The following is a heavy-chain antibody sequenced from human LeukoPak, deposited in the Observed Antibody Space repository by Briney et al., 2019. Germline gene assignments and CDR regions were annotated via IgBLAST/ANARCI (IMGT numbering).Heavy chain of an antibody. CDR1: GFTFSSYA. Sequence: GGSLRLSCAASGFTFSSYAMSWVRQAPGKGLEWVSAMSGDGGSTYYADSVKGRFTISRDNSKNTLYLQMKSLRAEETAVYYCALVSLFSSSWYGNYWGQGTLVTVSS. D-gene: IGHD6-13*01. V-gene: IGHV3-23*01. CDR2: MSGDGGST. J-gene: IGHJ4*02. CDR3: ALVSLFSSSWYGNY.